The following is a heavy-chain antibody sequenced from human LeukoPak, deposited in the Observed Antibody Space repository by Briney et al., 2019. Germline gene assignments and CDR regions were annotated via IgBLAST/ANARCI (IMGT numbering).Heavy chain of an antibody. CDR2: ISPNSGGT. J-gene: IGHJ4*02. V-gene: IGHV1-2*02. Sequence: ASVKVSCKASGFTFSGYYMHWVRQAPGQGLEWMAWISPNSGGTNYVQKFQGRVTVTRDTSISTDYMEISGLTSDDTAMYYCAREPSGSGGYDYWGQGTLVTVSS. D-gene: IGHD3-10*01. CDR1: GFTFSGYY. CDR3: AREPSGSGGYDY.